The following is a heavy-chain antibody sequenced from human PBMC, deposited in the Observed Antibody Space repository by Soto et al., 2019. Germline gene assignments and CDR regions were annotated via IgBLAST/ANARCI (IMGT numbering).Heavy chain of an antibody. V-gene: IGHV1-18*01. Sequence: QIQLVQSGDEVKKPGASVKVSCKASGYSFTNYGISWVRQAPGQGLECMGWISPYSGNTNHAQKFQGRLTLTTDTSTSTAYMELRSLRSDDTAVYYCARDWSYPSGGIDYWGQGTLVTVSS. CDR2: ISPYSGNT. D-gene: IGHD6-25*01. CDR3: ARDWSYPSGGIDY. CDR1: GYSFTNYG. J-gene: IGHJ4*02.